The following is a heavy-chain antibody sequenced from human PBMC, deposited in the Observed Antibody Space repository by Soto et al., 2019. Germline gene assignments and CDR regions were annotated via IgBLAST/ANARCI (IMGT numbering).Heavy chain of an antibody. D-gene: IGHD3-22*01. J-gene: IGHJ4*02. Sequence: PSETLSLTCTVSGGSISSSSYYWGWIRQPPGKGLEWIGSIYYSGSTYYNPSLKSRVTISVDTSKNQFSLKLSSVTAADTAVYYCARHQYSSGYYYRGIDYWGQGTLVTVSS. CDR1: GGSISSSSYY. V-gene: IGHV4-39*01. CDR2: IYYSGST. CDR3: ARHQYSSGYYYRGIDY.